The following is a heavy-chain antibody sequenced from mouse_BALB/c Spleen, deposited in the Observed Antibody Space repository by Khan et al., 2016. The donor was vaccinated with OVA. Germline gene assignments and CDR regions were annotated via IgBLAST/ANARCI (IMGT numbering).Heavy chain of an antibody. J-gene: IGHJ4*01. Sequence: QVQLKESGPGLVQPSQSLSITCTVSGFSLTNYGVHWIRQSPGRGLEWLGLIWSVGNTDYNAAFISRLTISKDNTKSQVFFKMNSLQVDDTATYYCARKRGVHYNMDFWGQGISVTVSS. CDR1: GFSLTNYG. V-gene: IGHV2-2*01. CDR3: ARKRGVHYNMDF. CDR2: IWSVGNT.